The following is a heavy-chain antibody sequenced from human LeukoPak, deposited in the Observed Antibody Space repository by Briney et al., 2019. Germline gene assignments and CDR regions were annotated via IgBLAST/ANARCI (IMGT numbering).Heavy chain of an antibody. V-gene: IGHV1-18*01. CDR3: ARDRGRNSGNNYDSSGYYDY. D-gene: IGHD3-22*01. J-gene: IGHJ4*02. CDR2: ISAYNGNT. CDR1: GYTFTSYG. Sequence: GASVKVSCKASGYTFTSYGISWVRQAPGQGLEWMGWISAYNGNTNYAQKFQGRVTMTTEASTSTAYMELRSLRSDDTAVYYCARDRGRNSGNNYDSSGYYDYWGRGTLVTVSS.